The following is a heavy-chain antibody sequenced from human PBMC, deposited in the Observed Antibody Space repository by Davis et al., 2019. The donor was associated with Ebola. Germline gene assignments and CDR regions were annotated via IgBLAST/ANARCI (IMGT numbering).Heavy chain of an antibody. CDR2: ISAYNGNT. J-gene: IGHJ6*02. Sequence: ASVTVSCQASGYTFTSYGISWVRQAPGQGLEWMGWISAYNGNTNYAQKLQGRVTMTTDTSTSTAYMELRSLRSDDTAVYYCARDLRRAAAGKDHYYYYGMDVWGQGTTVTVSS. D-gene: IGHD6-13*01. V-gene: IGHV1-18*04. CDR3: ARDLRRAAAGKDHYYYYGMDV. CDR1: GYTFTSYG.